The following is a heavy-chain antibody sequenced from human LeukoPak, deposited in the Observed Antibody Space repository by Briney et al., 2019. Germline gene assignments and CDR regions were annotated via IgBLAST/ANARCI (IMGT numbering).Heavy chain of an antibody. CDR3: ARDSLHYDYWSGYYSPFDY. Sequence: PSETLSLTCTVSAYSLSTGHYRGWIRQPPGKGLEWIGSLSRSGSTYYNPSLKSRVTISIDRSKSQFSLKLTSVTAADTAVYYCARDSLHYDYWSGYYSPFDYWGQGTLVTVSS. V-gene: IGHV4-38-2*02. CDR1: AYSLSTGHY. J-gene: IGHJ4*02. D-gene: IGHD3-3*01. CDR2: LSRSGST.